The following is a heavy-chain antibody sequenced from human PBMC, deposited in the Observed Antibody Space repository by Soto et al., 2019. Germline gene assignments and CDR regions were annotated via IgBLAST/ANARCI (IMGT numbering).Heavy chain of an antibody. CDR2: IFGDNDK. CDR3: AHCTLHDYGDYDPGTSHVFDS. Sequence: QITLKESGPSPVKPTQTLTVTCTFSGFSLSNSGVGVAWIRQPPGKALEWLALIFGDNDKRSSPSLKTRLTITKDTCKNQVVLTMTNMDPVDTATYSCAHCTLHDYGDYDPGTSHVFDSWGQGTLVTVSS. V-gene: IGHV2-5*02. CDR1: GFSLSNSGVG. J-gene: IGHJ4*02. D-gene: IGHD4-17*01.